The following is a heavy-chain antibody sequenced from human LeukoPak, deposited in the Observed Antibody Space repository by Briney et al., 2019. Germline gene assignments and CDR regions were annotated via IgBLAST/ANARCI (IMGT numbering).Heavy chain of an antibody. CDR3: ARLWSTSCKGGSCPHQPNY. Sequence: SETLSLTCAVSGFSISSGGYAWSWIRQPPGRGLEWIGYIYYSGSTYYNPSLKSRVIIFLDTSKNQFSLKLSSVTAADTAVYYCARLWSTSCKGGSCPHQPNYWGQGTRVTVPS. CDR2: IYYSGST. D-gene: IGHD2-15*01. V-gene: IGHV4-30-2*03. J-gene: IGHJ4*02. CDR1: GFSISSGGYA.